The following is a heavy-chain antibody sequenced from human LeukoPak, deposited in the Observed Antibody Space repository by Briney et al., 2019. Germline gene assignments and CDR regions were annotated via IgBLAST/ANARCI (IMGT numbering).Heavy chain of an antibody. CDR2: IYYSGST. CDR1: GGSISSYY. Sequence: SETLSLTCTVSGGSISSYYWSWIRQPPGKGLEWIGYIYYSGSTNYNPSLTSRVTISVDTSKNQFSLKLSSVTAADTAVYYCASYYYDSSGFGYRGQGTLVTVSS. D-gene: IGHD3-22*01. CDR3: ASYYYDSSGFGY. V-gene: IGHV4-59*01. J-gene: IGHJ4*02.